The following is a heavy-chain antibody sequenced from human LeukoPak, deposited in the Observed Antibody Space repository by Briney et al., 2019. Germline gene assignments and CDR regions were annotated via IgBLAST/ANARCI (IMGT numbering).Heavy chain of an antibody. CDR1: GYTFTSYG. CDR3: ASHYVYEAYYFDY. Sequence: ASVKVSCRASGYTFTSYGISWVRQAPGQGLEWMGWISAYNGNTNYAQKFQGRVTITADESTSTAYMELSSLRSEDTAVYYCASHYVYEAYYFDYWGQGTLVTVSS. D-gene: IGHD5/OR15-5a*01. V-gene: IGHV1-18*01. J-gene: IGHJ4*02. CDR2: ISAYNGNT.